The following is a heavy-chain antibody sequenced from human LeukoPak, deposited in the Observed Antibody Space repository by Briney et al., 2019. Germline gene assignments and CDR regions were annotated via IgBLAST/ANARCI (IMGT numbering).Heavy chain of an antibody. Sequence: GGSLRLSCAASGFTFSSYAMHWVRQAPGKGLEWVAVISYDGSNKYYADSVKGRFTISRDNSKNTLYLQMNSLRAEDTAVYYCARDRRSGTDYYYGMDVWGKGTTVTVSS. V-gene: IGHV3-30-3*01. D-gene: IGHD1-1*01. CDR2: ISYDGSNK. J-gene: IGHJ6*04. CDR3: ARDRRSGTDYYYGMDV. CDR1: GFTFSSYA.